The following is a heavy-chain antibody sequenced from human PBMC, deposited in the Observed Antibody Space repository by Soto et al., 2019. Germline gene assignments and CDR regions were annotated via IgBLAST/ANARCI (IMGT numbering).Heavy chain of an antibody. CDR2: IKNKLEGVTK. J-gene: IGHJ4*02. V-gene: IGHV3-15*01. Sequence: EVQLVESGGGLVQPGGPLSRHGAASGCTLGNAWVSWFRQVPGKGLEWVGSIKNKLEGVTKDYAVPVKGKVNISSDDSKNRLYLQMNSLITAYTAVYYCAPNWNFDYWGQGTPVTV. CDR1: GCTLGNAW. CDR3: APNWNFDY. D-gene: IGHD2-8*01.